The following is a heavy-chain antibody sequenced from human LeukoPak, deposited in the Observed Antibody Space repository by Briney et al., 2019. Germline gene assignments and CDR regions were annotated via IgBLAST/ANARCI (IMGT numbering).Heavy chain of an antibody. CDR2: INHSGST. CDR3: ARSRPYYDFWSGYYTGHLDY. Sequence: KPSETLSLTCTVSGGSISSSSYYWSWIRQPPGKGLEWIGEINHSGSTNYNPSLKSRVTISVDTSKNQFSLKLSSVTAADTAVYYCARSRPYYDFWSGYYTGHLDYWGQGTLVTVSS. D-gene: IGHD3-3*01. V-gene: IGHV4-39*07. J-gene: IGHJ4*02. CDR1: GGSISSSSYY.